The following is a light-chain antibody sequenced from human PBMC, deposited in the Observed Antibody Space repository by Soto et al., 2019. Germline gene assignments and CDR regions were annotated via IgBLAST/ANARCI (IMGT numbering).Light chain of an antibody. CDR1: QSVSNNY. CDR3: QQYGSSGT. Sequence: EIVWTQSPGPLTLSPGERATLSSRASQSVSNNYLAWYQPKPGQAPRXLIYGATNRATGIPSRFSGSWSRTVFTLTISRLAPEYFAEYYCQQYGSSGTFGQGTKVDI. CDR2: GAT. J-gene: IGKJ1*01. V-gene: IGKV3-20*01.